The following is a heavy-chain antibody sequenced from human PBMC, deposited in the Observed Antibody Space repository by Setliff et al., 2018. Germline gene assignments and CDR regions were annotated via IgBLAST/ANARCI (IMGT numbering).Heavy chain of an antibody. CDR3: LRDRPYSNSPENAFDV. CDR1: GDTFSTYA. V-gene: IGHV1-18*01. J-gene: IGHJ3*01. D-gene: IGHD4-4*01. CDR2: INTYNGDT. Sequence: ASVKVSCKASGDTFSTYALSWVRQAPGQGLEWMGYINTYNGDTYYAQKLQGRLTVTTDKSTGTAFMELGSLRSDDTAVYYCLRDRPYSNSPENAFDVWGQGTTVTV.